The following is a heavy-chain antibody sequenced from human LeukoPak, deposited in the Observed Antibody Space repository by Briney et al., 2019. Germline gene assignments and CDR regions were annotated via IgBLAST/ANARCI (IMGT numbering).Heavy chain of an antibody. CDR3: ARGRNDYGSKVLYY. CDR2: MNPNSGNT. Sequence: ASVKVSCKASGYTFTSYDINWVRQATGQGLEWMGWMNPNSGNTGYAQKFQGRVTITRNTSISTAYMELSSLRSEDTAVYYCARGRNDYGSKVLYYWGQGTLVTVSS. J-gene: IGHJ4*02. V-gene: IGHV1-8*03. CDR1: GYTFTSYD. D-gene: IGHD4-23*01.